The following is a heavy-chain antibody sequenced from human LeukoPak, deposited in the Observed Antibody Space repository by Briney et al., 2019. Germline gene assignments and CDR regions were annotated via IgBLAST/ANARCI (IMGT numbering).Heavy chain of an antibody. V-gene: IGHV3-30*02. D-gene: IGHD3-10*01. Sequence: GGSLKLSCATSAFSFNTYGMHWVRQAPGKGLQWVAFIRYNGNDQYYADSVKGRFTISRDNSKNTVFLQMNSLRIEDTAMYYCAKGFMHYGSGRPYYMDVWGEGTTVIISS. CDR1: AFSFNTYG. CDR3: AKGFMHYGSGRPYYMDV. CDR2: IRYNGNDQ. J-gene: IGHJ6*03.